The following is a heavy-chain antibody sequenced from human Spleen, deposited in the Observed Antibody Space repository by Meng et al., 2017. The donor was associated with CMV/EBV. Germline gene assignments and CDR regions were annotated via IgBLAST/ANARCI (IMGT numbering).Heavy chain of an antibody. V-gene: IGHV3-74*01. D-gene: IGHD3-22*01. Sequence: GGSLRLSCAASGFTFSTYWMHWVRQAPGKGLVWVSRINSDGSSTSYAGFVKGRFTISRDNAKNSLYLQMNSLRAEDTALYYCARRVYDSSGHSDYWGQGTLVTVSS. J-gene: IGHJ4*02. CDR1: GFTFSTYW. CDR2: INSDGSST. CDR3: ARRVYDSSGHSDY.